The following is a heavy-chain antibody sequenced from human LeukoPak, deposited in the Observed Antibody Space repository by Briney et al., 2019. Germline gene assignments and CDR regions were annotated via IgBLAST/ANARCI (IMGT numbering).Heavy chain of an antibody. CDR2: INTDGTTT. CDR3: ARANANDGSSGYSHDY. D-gene: IGHD3-22*01. J-gene: IGHJ4*02. CDR1: GFTFSRYW. V-gene: IGHV3-74*01. Sequence: PGGSLILSCAASGFTFSRYWMHWVRQTPEKGLVWVSRINTDGTTTDYAGSVKGRFTISRDNAKSTLYLQMNSLRAEDTAEYYCARANANDGSSGYSHDYWGQGTLVTVSS.